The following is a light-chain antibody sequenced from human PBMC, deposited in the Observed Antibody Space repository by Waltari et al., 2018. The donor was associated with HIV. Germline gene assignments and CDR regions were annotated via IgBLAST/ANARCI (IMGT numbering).Light chain of an antibody. CDR3: QQYVSSST. Sequence: ERATLSCRASQSVISNYFAWYQQKPGQPPRLLIYGASARATGIPDRFSGSGSGTDFTLTISRLEPEDSAVYYCQQYVSSSTFGQGTKVEIK. CDR2: GAS. V-gene: IGKV3-20*01. J-gene: IGKJ1*01. CDR1: QSVISNY.